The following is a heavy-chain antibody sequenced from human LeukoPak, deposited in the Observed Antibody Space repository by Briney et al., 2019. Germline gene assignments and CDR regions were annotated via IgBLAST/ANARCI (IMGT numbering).Heavy chain of an antibody. D-gene: IGHD6-19*01. CDR2: IYTSGST. V-gene: IGHV4-4*07. CDR1: GGSILTTNW. J-gene: IGHJ4*02. CDR3: ARDKEKAVAGTVY. Sequence: SETLSLTCAVSGGSILTTNWWSWIRQPAGKGLEWIGRIYTSGSTNYNPSLKSRVTMSVDTSKNQFSLKLSSVTAADTAVYYCARDKEKAVAGTVYWGQGTLVTVSS.